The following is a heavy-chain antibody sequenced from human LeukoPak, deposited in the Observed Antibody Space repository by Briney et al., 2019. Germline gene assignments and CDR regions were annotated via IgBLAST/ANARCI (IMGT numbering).Heavy chain of an antibody. CDR1: GGSISTFY. CDR2: VYYSGST. V-gene: IGHV4-59*01. J-gene: IGHJ4*02. Sequence: SETLSLTCTVSGGSISTFYWSWLRQPPGKQLEWIGYVYYSGSTNYNPSFKTRVTISVDTSKNQFSLKPSSVTPADTAVYYCARVDYDSSGYFDYWGQGTLVTVSS. CDR3: ARVDYDSSGYFDY. D-gene: IGHD3-22*01.